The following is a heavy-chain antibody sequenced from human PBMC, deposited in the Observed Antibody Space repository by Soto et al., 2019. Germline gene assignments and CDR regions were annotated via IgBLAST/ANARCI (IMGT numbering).Heavy chain of an antibody. D-gene: IGHD2-2*01. CDR2: IYYSGST. J-gene: IGHJ6*02. CDR3: AREGRYCSSTSCYRGTGYYYYGMGV. V-gene: IGHV4-31*03. CDR1: GGSISSGGYY. Sequence: SETLSLTCTVSGGSISSGGYYWSWIRQHPGKGLEWIGYIYYSGSTYYNPSLKSRVTISVDTSKNQFSLKLSSVTAADTAVYYCAREGRYCSSTSCYRGTGYYYYGMGVWGQGTTVTVSS.